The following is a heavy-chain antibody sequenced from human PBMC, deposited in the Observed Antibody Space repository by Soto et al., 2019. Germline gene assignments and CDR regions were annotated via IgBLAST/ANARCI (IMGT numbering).Heavy chain of an antibody. CDR2: IWYDGSNK. V-gene: IGHV3-33*01. CDR1: GFTFSSYG. D-gene: IGHD6-13*01. Sequence: GGSLRLSCAASGFTFSSYGMHWVRQAPGKGLEWVAVIWYDGSNKYYADSVKSRFTISRDNSKNTLYLQMNSLRAEDTAVYYCARDGPREKPYVPSRAAAGYSPLYYYYYGMDVWGQGTTVTVSS. CDR3: ARDGPREKPYVPSRAAAGYSPLYYYYYGMDV. J-gene: IGHJ6*02.